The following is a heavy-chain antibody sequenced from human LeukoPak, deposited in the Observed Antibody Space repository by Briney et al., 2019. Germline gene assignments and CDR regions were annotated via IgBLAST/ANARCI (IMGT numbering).Heavy chain of an antibody. J-gene: IGHJ4*02. Sequence: ASVKVSCKASGYTFTGYYMHWVRQAPGQGLEWMGWIIPHSGGTDYAQKFQGRFTMTRDTSISTAYMELSRLRSDDTAMYYCARAPQWEPMDYWGQGTLVSVSS. CDR2: IIPHSGGT. V-gene: IGHV1-2*02. CDR3: ARAPQWEPMDY. D-gene: IGHD1-26*01. CDR1: GYTFTGYY.